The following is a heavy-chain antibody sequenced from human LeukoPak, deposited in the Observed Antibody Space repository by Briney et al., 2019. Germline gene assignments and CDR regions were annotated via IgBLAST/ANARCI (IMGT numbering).Heavy chain of an antibody. D-gene: IGHD3-10*01. CDR2: ISYDGSNK. CDR1: GFTFSSYG. CDR3: AAPSIWFGDPFDY. J-gene: IGHJ4*02. Sequence: GGSLRLSCAASGFTFSSYGMHWVRQAPGKGLEWVAVISYDGSNKYYADSVKGRFTISRDSSKNTLYLQMNSLRAEDTAVYYCAAPSIWFGDPFDYWGQGTLVTVSS. V-gene: IGHV3-30*03.